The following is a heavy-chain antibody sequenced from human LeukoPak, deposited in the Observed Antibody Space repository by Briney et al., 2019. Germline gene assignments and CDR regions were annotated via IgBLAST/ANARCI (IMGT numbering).Heavy chain of an antibody. V-gene: IGHV3-15*01. D-gene: IGHD3-10*01. Sequence: PGGSLRLSCTASGFTFSNAWMRWVRQAPGKGLEWVGRKSKTDGGTTDYAAPVKGRFTISRDDSTNTLYLQMNSLKSEDTAVYYCTTYGSGRKFDYWGQGILVTVSS. CDR1: GFTFSNAW. CDR3: TTYGSGRKFDY. J-gene: IGHJ4*02. CDR2: KSKTDGGTT.